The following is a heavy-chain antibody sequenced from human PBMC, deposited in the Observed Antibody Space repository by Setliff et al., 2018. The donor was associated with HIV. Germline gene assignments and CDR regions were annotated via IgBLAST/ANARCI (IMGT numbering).Heavy chain of an antibody. D-gene: IGHD3-16*01. Sequence: SETLSLTCTVSGGSISSGNYYWSWIRQPAGKGLEWMGRIYTSGSANYNPSLKSRVTISVDTSKNQFSLKLSSVTVADTAMYYCTRVGTYGVGGWFDPWGQGSLVTVSS. CDR3: TRVGTYGVGGWFDP. CDR1: GGSISSGNYY. J-gene: IGHJ5*02. V-gene: IGHV4-61*02. CDR2: IYTSGSA.